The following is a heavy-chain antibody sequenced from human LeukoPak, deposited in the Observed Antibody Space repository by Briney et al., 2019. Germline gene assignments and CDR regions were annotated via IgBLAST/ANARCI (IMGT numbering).Heavy chain of an antibody. CDR2: ISGGGGST. J-gene: IGHJ4*02. D-gene: IGHD6-13*01. V-gene: IGHV3-23*01. Sequence: SWVRQPPGKGLEWVSIISGGGGSTDYADSVKGRFTISKDISKNTLYLQMNSLRAEDTAVYYCAKGNTSSWYIPFDYWGQGTLVTVSS. CDR3: AKGNTSSWYIPFDY.